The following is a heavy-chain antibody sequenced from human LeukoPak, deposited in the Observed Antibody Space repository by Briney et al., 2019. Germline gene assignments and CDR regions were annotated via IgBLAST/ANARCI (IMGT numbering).Heavy chain of an antibody. CDR3: ARDGDGNYFDY. CDR1: GFTFSSYA. Sequence: QPGGSLRLSCAASGFTFSSYAMHWVCQAPGKGLEYVSAISSNGGSTYYANSVKGRFTISRDNSKNTLYLQMGSLRAEDMAVYYCARDGDGNYFDYWGQGTLVTVSS. J-gene: IGHJ4*02. D-gene: IGHD1-14*01. V-gene: IGHV3-64*01. CDR2: ISSNGGST.